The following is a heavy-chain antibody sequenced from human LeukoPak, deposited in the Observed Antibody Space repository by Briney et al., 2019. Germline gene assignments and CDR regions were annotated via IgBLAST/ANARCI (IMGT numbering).Heavy chain of an antibody. J-gene: IGHJ4*02. D-gene: IGHD6-13*01. V-gene: IGHV3-30*18. Sequence: GGSLRLSCVGSGFTSIAYALTWARQAPGKGLEWVAVISYDGSNKYYADSVKGRFTISRDNSKNTLYLQMNSLRAEDTAVYYCAKANRASSWYEIDYWGQGTLVTVSS. CDR2: ISYDGSNK. CDR3: AKANRASSWYEIDY. CDR1: GFTSIAYA.